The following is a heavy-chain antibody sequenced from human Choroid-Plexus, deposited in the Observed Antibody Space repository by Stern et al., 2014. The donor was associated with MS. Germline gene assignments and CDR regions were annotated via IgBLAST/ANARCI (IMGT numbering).Heavy chain of an antibody. D-gene: IGHD2/OR15-2a*01. Sequence: QVQLGQSGGGVVQPGRPLRLSCVASGFTFGSCAMHWVRQAAGKGLEWVAGVSYDGSNKYYADSVKGRFTISRDNSQNTLYMQMSSLRPEDTAVYYCAKDRQYLTYFFDHWGQGSLVTVSS. V-gene: IGHV3-30*18. J-gene: IGHJ5*02. CDR3: AKDRQYLTYFFDH. CDR1: GFTFGSCA. CDR2: VSYDGSNK.